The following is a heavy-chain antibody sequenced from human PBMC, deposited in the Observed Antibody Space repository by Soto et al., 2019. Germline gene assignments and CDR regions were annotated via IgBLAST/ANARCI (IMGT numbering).Heavy chain of an antibody. CDR2: INAANGNT. Sequence: QVQLVQSGAEVKKPGASVKVSCKASGYTFTNYAMHWVRQAPGQRLEWMGWINAANGNTKYSQKFQGRATITRDTASSTAYMELIILRSEDTAVYYCARSSGYYYVDYWGQGTLVTVSS. CDR1: GYTFTNYA. V-gene: IGHV1-3*01. CDR3: ARSSGYYYVDY. J-gene: IGHJ4*02. D-gene: IGHD3-22*01.